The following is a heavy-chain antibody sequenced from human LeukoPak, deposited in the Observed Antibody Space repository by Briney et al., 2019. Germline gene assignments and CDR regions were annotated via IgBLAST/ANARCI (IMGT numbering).Heavy chain of an antibody. J-gene: IGHJ5*02. CDR3: ARSLYSLNWFDP. Sequence: PSETLSVTCTVSGGSLSSGDYYCSWIRQPPGKGLEWIGYIYYSGSTYYNPSLKSRVTISVDTSKNQFSLRLNSVTAADTAVYYCARSLYSLNWFDPWGQGTLVTVSS. CDR2: IYYSGST. V-gene: IGHV4-30-4*01. CDR1: GGSLSSGDYY. D-gene: IGHD6-13*01.